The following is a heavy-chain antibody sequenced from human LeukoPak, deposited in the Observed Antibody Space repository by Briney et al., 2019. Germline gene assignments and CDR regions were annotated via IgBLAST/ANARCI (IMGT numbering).Heavy chain of an antibody. J-gene: IGHJ5*02. Sequence: ASVKVSCKASGYTFTGYYMHWVRQAPGQGLEWMGWINPNSGGTNYAQKFQGRVTMTGDTSISTAYMELSRLRSDDTAVYYCARDREQQLVRGYWFDPWGQGTLVTVSS. CDR1: GYTFTGYY. CDR2: INPNSGGT. V-gene: IGHV1-2*02. D-gene: IGHD6-13*01. CDR3: ARDREQQLVRGYWFDP.